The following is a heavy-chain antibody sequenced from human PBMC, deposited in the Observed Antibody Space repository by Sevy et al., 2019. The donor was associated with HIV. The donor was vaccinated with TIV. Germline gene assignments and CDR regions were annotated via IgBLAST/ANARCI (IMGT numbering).Heavy chain of an antibody. J-gene: IGHJ6*03. Sequence: GGSLRLSCAASGFTFSSYGMHWVRQAPGKGLEWVAVIWYDGSNKDYADSVKGRFTISRDNSKNTLYLQMNSLRAEDTAVYYCAKDLFNYGSGSYGGPYYYYYMDVWGKGTTVTVSS. CDR1: GFTFSSYG. CDR2: IWYDGSNK. V-gene: IGHV3-33*06. CDR3: AKDLFNYGSGSYGGPYYYYYMDV. D-gene: IGHD3-10*01.